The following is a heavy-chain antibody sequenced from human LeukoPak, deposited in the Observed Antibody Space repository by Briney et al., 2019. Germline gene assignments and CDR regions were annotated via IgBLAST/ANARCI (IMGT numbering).Heavy chain of an antibody. CDR3: AKDNEVKDRYSRTWTGGYFDY. J-gene: IGHJ4*02. V-gene: IGHV3-21*04. D-gene: IGHD6-13*01. CDR1: GFTFSSYS. CDR2: ISSSSSYI. Sequence: PGGSLRLSCAASGFTFSSYSMNWVRQAPGKGLEWVSSISSSSSYIYYADSVKGRFTISRDNAKNSLYLQMNSLRVEDKALYYCAKDNEVKDRYSRTWTGGYFDYWGQGTQVTVSS.